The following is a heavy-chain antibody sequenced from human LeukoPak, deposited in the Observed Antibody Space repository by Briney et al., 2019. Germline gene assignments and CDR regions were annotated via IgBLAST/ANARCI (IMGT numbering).Heavy chain of an antibody. CDR1: GFTFSSYS. D-gene: IGHD3-3*01. CDR3: ARTYRGNDFWSGYLSVAPYDAFDI. Sequence: GGSLRLSCAASGFTFSSYSMNWVRQAPGKGLEWVSSISSSSSYIYYADSVKGRFTISRDNAKNSLYLQMNSLRAEDTAVYYCARTYRGNDFWSGYLSVAPYDAFDIWGQGTMVTVSS. CDR2: ISSSSSYI. V-gene: IGHV3-21*01. J-gene: IGHJ3*02.